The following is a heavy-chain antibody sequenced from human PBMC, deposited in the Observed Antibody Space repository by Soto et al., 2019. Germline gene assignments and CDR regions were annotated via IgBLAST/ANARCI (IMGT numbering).Heavy chain of an antibody. CDR3: AHSVAHRWPGSTYYGADS. CDR2: IYWNDDE. CDR1: GFSLSTTDMG. J-gene: IGHJ4*02. Sequence: QITLKESGPTLVKPTQTLTLTCSFSGFSLSTTDMGVGWIRQPPGKALEWLALIYWNDDERYSPSLTNRLTITKDTSKTQLVLTMTNMDPVDTATYSCAHSVAHRWPGSTYYGADSWGQGILVTVSS. V-gene: IGHV2-5*01. D-gene: IGHD4-4*01.